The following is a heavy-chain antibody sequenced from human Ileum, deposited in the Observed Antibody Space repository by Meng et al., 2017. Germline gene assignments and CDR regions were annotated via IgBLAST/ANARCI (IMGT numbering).Heavy chain of an antibody. CDR1: GGSISSNTY. D-gene: IGHD4-23*01. Sequence: GPGLGRPSGALPPPSASPGGSISSNTYWSWVRQPPGKGLEWIGQISHSGSAYYNPSLKSRVTMSVDKSKSQFSLMLTSVTAADTAIYYCARHGGYSQDFWGQGTLVTVSS. CDR3: ARHGGYSQDF. J-gene: IGHJ4*02. CDR2: ISHSGSA. V-gene: IGHV4-4*02.